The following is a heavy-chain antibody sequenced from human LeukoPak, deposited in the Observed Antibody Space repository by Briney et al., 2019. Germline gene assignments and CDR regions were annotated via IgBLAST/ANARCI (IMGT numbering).Heavy chain of an antibody. Sequence: GGSLRLSCAASGFTFSNYAMTWLRQAPGKGLEWVSAISGDGSRTHFADSVRGRFTISRDNSKNTLYLQMNSLRADDTGVYYCGKDYYNWSSFVDYWGQGTLVTVFS. J-gene: IGHJ4*02. CDR1: GFTFSNYA. CDR3: GKDYYNWSSFVDY. CDR2: ISGDGSRT. V-gene: IGHV3-23*01. D-gene: IGHD3-10*01.